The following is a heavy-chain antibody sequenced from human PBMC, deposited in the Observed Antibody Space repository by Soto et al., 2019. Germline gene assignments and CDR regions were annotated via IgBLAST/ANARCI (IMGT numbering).Heavy chain of an antibody. V-gene: IGHV4-30-4*01. Sequence: SETLSLTCTVSGGSVSSGDYQWTWIRQPPGKGLEWIGHIYYTGATYYNPSLKTRLTISLDTSKNQVSLSLNSVTAADTAVYYCARDQGNSLDIWGQGTMVTVSS. CDR3: ARDQGNSLDI. CDR1: GGSVSSGDYQ. CDR2: IYYTGAT. J-gene: IGHJ3*02.